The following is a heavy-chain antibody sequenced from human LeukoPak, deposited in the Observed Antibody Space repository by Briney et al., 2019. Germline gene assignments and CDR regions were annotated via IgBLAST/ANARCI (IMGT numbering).Heavy chain of an antibody. V-gene: IGHV3-23*01. Sequence: GESLRLSCAASGFIVSSYVMNWVRLTPGKGLEWVSTMNTNGATYYADSVKGRFTVSRDSSKNTLFLFMNSLRDEDTAIYYCASERYYFDHWGQGTPVSVSS. CDR3: ASERYYFDH. D-gene: IGHD1-14*01. CDR2: MNTNGAT. J-gene: IGHJ4*02. CDR1: GFIVSSYV.